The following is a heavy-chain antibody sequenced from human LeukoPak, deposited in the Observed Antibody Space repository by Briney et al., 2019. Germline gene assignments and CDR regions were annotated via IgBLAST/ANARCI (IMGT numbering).Heavy chain of an antibody. D-gene: IGHD5-18*01. CDR1: GFTFSSYS. CDR3: ARFGYSDSYFDY. J-gene: IGHJ4*02. V-gene: IGHV3-53*01. Sequence: GGSLRLSCAASGFTFSSYSMNWVRQAPGKGLEWVSVIYSGGSTYYADSVKGRFTISRDNSKNTLYLQMNSLRAEDTAVYYCARFGYSDSYFDYWGQGTLVTVSS. CDR2: IYSGGST.